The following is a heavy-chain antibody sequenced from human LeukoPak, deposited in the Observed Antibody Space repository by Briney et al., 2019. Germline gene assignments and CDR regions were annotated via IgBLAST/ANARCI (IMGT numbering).Heavy chain of an antibody. CDR3: ARDQRGYYDSSGYWPSWFDP. CDR2: IYYSGST. Sequence: SETLSLTCTVSGGSISSSSYYWGWIRQPPGKGLEWIGSIYYSGSTYYNPSLKSRVTISVDTSKNQFSLKLSSVTAADTAVYYCARDQRGYYDSSGYWPSWFDPWGQGTLVTVSS. V-gene: IGHV4-39*07. D-gene: IGHD3-22*01. J-gene: IGHJ5*02. CDR1: GGSISSSSYY.